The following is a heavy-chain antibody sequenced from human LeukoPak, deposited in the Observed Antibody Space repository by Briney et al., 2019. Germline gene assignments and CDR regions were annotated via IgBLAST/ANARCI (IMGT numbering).Heavy chain of an antibody. CDR2: IYYSGST. J-gene: IGHJ4*02. V-gene: IGHV4-39*01. CDR3: ASDKRPFDY. D-gene: IGHD6-6*01. CDR1: GGSINTSSYF. Sequence: SETLSLTCTVSGGSINTSSYFWGWIRQPPGKGLEWIGNIYYSGSTYYNPSLRSRVTISADTSKNQFSLRLSSVTAADTAVYYCASDKRPFDYWGQGTLVTVSS.